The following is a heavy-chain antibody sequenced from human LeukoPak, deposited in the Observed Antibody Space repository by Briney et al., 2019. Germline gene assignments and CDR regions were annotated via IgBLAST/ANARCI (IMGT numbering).Heavy chain of an antibody. CDR1: GGSISSYY. D-gene: IGHD2-15*01. V-gene: IGHV4-59*01. CDR3: ARLGHCSGGSCSYYFDY. Sequence: SETLSLTCTVSGGSISSYYWSWIRQPPGKGLEWIGYIYYSGSTKYNPSLNSQVTISVDTSKNQFSLKLSSVTAADTAVYYCARLGHCSGGSCSYYFDYWGQGTLVTVSS. CDR2: IYYSGST. J-gene: IGHJ4*02.